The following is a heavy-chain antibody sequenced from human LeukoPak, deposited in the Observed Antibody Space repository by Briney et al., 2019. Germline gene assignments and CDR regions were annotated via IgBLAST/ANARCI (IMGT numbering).Heavy chain of an antibody. CDR3: ARGVYSSSWPRDYYYYMDV. V-gene: IGHV4-59*01. CDR1: GGSISSYY. CDR2: IYYSGST. D-gene: IGHD6-13*01. J-gene: IGHJ6*03. Sequence: PSETLSLTCTVSGGSISSYYWSWIRQPPGKGLEWIGYIYYSGSTNYNPSLKSRVTISVDTSKNQFSLKLSSVTAADTAVYYCARGVYSSSWPRDYYYYMDVWGKGTTVTVSS.